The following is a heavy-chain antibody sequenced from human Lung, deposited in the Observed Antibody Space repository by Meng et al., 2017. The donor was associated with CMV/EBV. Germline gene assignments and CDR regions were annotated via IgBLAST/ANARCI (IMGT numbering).Heavy chain of an antibody. CDR1: GFTFSSYG. CDR3: AKGSRWLPTDY. V-gene: IGHV3-30*18. D-gene: IGHD5-24*01. J-gene: IGHJ4*02. Sequence: QVQLVESGGGVVQPGGSLSLSCAASGFTFSSYGFHWVRQAPGKGLEWVAIISYDGGNEYYADSVKGRFTISRDNSKNTLYLQMNSLRADDTAVYYCAKGSRWLPTDYWGQGTLVTVSS. CDR2: ISYDGGNE.